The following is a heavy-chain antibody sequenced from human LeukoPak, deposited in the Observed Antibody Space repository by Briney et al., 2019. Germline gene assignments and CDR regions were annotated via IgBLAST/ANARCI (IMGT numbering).Heavy chain of an antibody. CDR2: IYHSGST. D-gene: IGHD4-11*01. CDR3: ASRNYAHPFFDY. CDR1: GGSISSGGYY. Sequence: PSEILSLTCTVSGGSISSGGYYWSWIRQPPGKGLEWIGYIYHSGSTYYNPSLKSRVTISVDRSKNQFSLKLSSVTAADTAVYYCASRNYAHPFFDYWGQGTLVTVSS. V-gene: IGHV4-30-2*01. J-gene: IGHJ4*02.